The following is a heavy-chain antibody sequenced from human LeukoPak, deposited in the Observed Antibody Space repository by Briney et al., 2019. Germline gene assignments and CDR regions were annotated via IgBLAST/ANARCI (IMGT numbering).Heavy chain of an antibody. CDR2: ISAYNGNT. D-gene: IGHD6-19*01. V-gene: IGHV1-18*01. Sequence: ASVKVSCKASGYTFTSYGISWVRQAPGQGLEWMGWISAYNGNTNYAQKLQGRVTMTTDTSTSTAYMELRSLRSDDTAVYYCDSPLAVAESYYYYGMDVWGQGTTVTVSS. CDR1: GYTFTSYG. J-gene: IGHJ6*02. CDR3: DSPLAVAESYYYYGMDV.